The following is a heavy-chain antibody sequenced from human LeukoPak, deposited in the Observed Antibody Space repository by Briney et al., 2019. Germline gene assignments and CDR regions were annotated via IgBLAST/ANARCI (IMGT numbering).Heavy chain of an antibody. CDR1: GGSFSGYY. D-gene: IGHD2-15*01. CDR3: ARGLVAPYNWFDP. V-gene: IGHV4-34*01. Sequence: SETLSLTCAVYGGSFSGYYWSWIRQPPGKGLEWIGEINHSGSTNYNPSLKSRVTIPVDTSKNQFSLKLSSVTAADTAVYYCARGLVAPYNWFDPWGQGTLVTVSS. CDR2: INHSGST. J-gene: IGHJ5*02.